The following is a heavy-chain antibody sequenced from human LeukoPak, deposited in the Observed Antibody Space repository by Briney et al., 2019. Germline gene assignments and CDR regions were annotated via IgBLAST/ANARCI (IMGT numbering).Heavy chain of an antibody. D-gene: IGHD5-18*01. CDR2: IYTSGST. V-gene: IGHV4-4*07. CDR3: ARASLIQLWHPFDY. J-gene: IGHJ4*02. CDR1: GVSISSYY. Sequence: PSETLSLTCTVSGVSISSYYWSWIRQPAGKGLEWIGRIYTSGSTNYNPSLKSRVTISVDTSKNQFSLKLSSVTAADTAVYYCARASLIQLWHPFDYWGQGTLVTVSS.